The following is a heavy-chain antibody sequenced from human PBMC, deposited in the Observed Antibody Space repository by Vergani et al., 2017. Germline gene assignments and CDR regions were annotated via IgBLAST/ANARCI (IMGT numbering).Heavy chain of an antibody. CDR3: ARALGYCSSTSCYRSGYYYYGMDV. D-gene: IGHD2-2*01. J-gene: IGHJ6*02. CDR1: GGSISSGDYY. CDR2: IYYSGST. V-gene: IGHV4-30-4*08. Sequence: QVQLQESGPGLVKPSQTLSLTCTVSGGSISSGDYYWSWIRQPPGKGLEWIGYIYYSGSTYYNPSLKSRVTISVDTSKNQFSLKLSSVTAADTAVYYCARALGYCSSTSCYRSGYYYYGMDVWGQGTTVTVSS.